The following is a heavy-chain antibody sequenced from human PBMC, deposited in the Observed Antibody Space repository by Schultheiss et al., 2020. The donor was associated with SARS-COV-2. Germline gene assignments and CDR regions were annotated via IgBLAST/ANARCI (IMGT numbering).Heavy chain of an antibody. CDR3: ARVQWEGSYGHGVLY. Sequence: GESLKISCAASGFTFSSYGMHWVRQAPGKGLEWVAVISYDGSNKYYADSVKGRFTISRDNSKNTLYLQMNSLRAEDTAVYYCARVQWEGSYGHGVLYWGQGTLVTVSS. D-gene: IGHD5-18*01. CDR2: ISYDGSNK. CDR1: GFTFSSYG. V-gene: IGHV3-30*03. J-gene: IGHJ4*02.